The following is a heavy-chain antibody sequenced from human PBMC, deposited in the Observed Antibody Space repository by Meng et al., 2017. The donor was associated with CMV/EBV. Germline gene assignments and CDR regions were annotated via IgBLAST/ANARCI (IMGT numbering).Heavy chain of an antibody. D-gene: IGHD1-26*01. V-gene: IGHV3-7*01. CDR3: ARDRPWEPLDY. CDR1: GFTFSSYW. J-gene: IGHJ4*02. CDR2: IKQDGSEK. Sequence: LTCAASGFTFSSYWMSWVRQAPGKGLEWVANIKQDGSEKYYVDSVKGRFTISRDNAKNSLYLQMNSLRAEDTAVYYCARDRPWEPLDYWGQGTLVTVSS.